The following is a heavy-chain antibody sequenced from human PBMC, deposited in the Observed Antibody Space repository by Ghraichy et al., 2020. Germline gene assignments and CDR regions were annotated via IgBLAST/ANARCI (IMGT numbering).Heavy chain of an antibody. V-gene: IGHV3-74*01. D-gene: IGHD3-22*01. CDR1: GFTFSSYW. J-gene: IGHJ6*02. Sequence: GGSLRLSCAASGFTFSSYWMHWVRQAPGKGLVWVSRINSDGSSTSYADSVKGRFTISRDNAKNTLYLQMNSLRAEDTAVYYCARDQRDYYDSSGYELLDYYYGMDVWGQGTTVTVSS. CDR3: ARDQRDYYDSSGYELLDYYYGMDV. CDR2: INSDGSST.